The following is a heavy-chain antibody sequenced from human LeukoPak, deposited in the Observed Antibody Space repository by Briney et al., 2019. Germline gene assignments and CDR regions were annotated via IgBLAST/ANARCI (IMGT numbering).Heavy chain of an antibody. V-gene: IGHV1-8*01. CDR2: MNPNSGNT. J-gene: IGHJ4*02. Sequence: ASVKASCKASGYTFTSYDINWVRQATGQGLEWMGWMNPNSGNTGYAQKFQGRVTMTRNTSISTAYMELSSLRSEDTAVYYCATHRGYDTYYFDHWGQGTLVTVSS. CDR3: ATHRGYDTYYFDH. CDR1: GYTFTSYD. D-gene: IGHD5-12*01.